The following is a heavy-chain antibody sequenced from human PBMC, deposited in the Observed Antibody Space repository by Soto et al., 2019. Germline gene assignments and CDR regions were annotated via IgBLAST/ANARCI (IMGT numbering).Heavy chain of an antibody. Sequence: PSETLSLTCTVSGGSISSYYWSWIRQPPGKGLEWIGYIYYSGSTNYNPSLKSRVTISVDTSKNQFSLKLSSVTAADTAVYYCARGPIYCGGDCYSSWFDPWGKGTLVTVSS. J-gene: IGHJ5*02. CDR1: GGSISSYY. CDR3: ARGPIYCGGDCYSSWFDP. V-gene: IGHV4-59*01. CDR2: IYYSGST. D-gene: IGHD2-21*02.